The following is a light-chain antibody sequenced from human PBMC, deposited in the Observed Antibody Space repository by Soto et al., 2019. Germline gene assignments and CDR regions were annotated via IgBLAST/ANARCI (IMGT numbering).Light chain of an antibody. V-gene: IGKV3-20*01. Sequence: EIVLTQSPGTLSLSPGERATLSCRASQSVSSSYLAWYQQKPGQAPRLLIYAASSRATGIPDRFSGSGSGTDFTVTINSLEPEDFAVYYCQQYGSSPLTFGGGTKVEIK. J-gene: IGKJ4*01. CDR2: AAS. CDR1: QSVSSSY. CDR3: QQYGSSPLT.